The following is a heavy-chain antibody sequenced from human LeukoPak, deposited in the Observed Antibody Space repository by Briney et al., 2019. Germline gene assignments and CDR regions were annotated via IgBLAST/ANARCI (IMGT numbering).Heavy chain of an antibody. CDR2: ISGSGGST. J-gene: IGHJ6*04. CDR1: GFTFSSYA. Sequence: GGSLRLSCAASGFTFSSYAMSWVHQAPGKGLEWVSAISGSGGSTYYADSVKGRFTISRDNSKNTLYLQMNSLRAEDTAVYYCAKGCGVRGVYYGMDVWGKGTTVTVSS. D-gene: IGHD3-10*01. CDR3: AKGCGVRGVYYGMDV. V-gene: IGHV3-23*01.